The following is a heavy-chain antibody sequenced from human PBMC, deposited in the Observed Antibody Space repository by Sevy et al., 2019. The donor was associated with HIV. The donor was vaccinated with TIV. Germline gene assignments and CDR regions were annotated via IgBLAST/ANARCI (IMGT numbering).Heavy chain of an antibody. D-gene: IGHD3-22*01. CDR3: ATTKDYYDSSGSPFDY. CDR1: GYTLTQLS. Sequence: ASVKVSCKVSGYTLTQLSMHWVRQAPGKGLEWMGSFDPEDGETRYVQMLQGRVTLTEDTSTDTAYMELRSLKSEDTAVYYCATTKDYYDSSGSPFDYWGQGTLVTVSS. J-gene: IGHJ4*02. V-gene: IGHV1-24*01. CDR2: FDPEDGET.